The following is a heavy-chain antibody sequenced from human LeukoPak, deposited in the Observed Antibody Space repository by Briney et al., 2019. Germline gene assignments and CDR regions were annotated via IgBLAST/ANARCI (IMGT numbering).Heavy chain of an antibody. Sequence: SETLSLTCTVSGCSISDYFLSWIRQPPGKGLEWIGFIHDSGSTKYSPSLKSRVAISVDTSNSRFSLTLRSVTAADTAVYYCARDFERGVIGGFGPWGQGTLVTVSS. J-gene: IGHJ5*02. CDR2: IHDSGST. V-gene: IGHV4-59*01. CDR1: GCSISDYF. CDR3: ARDFERGVIGGFGP. D-gene: IGHD3-10*01.